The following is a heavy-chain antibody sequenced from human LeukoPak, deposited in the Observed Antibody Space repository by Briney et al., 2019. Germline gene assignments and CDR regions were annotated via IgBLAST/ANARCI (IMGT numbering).Heavy chain of an antibody. D-gene: IGHD3-3*01. CDR1: GYSISSGYY. V-gene: IGHV4-38-2*02. Sequence: KSSETLSLTCTVSGYSISSGYYWGWIRQPPGKGLEWIGSIYHSGSTYYNPSLKSRVTTSVDTSKNQFSLKLSSVTAADTAVYYCARRGLRFLTWGYWGQGTLVTVSS. CDR2: IYHSGST. J-gene: IGHJ4*02. CDR3: ARRGLRFLTWGY.